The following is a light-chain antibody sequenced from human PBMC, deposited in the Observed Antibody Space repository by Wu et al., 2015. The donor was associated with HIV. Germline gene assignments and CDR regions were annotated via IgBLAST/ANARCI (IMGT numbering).Light chain of an antibody. V-gene: IGKV1-8*01. CDR1: QGISSY. Sequence: AIRMTQSPSSLSASTGDRVTITCRASQGISSYLAWYQQKPGKAPKLLIYAASTLQSGVPSRFSGSGSGTDFTLTISCLQSEDFATYYCQQYNDNWPLFGPGTKVDSK. J-gene: IGKJ3*01. CDR2: AAS. CDR3: QQYNDNWPL.